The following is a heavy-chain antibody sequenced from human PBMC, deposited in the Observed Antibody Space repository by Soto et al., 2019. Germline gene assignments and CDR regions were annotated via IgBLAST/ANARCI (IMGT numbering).Heavy chain of an antibody. CDR2: INAGNGNT. CDR1: GYTFTSYA. V-gene: IGHV1-3*05. J-gene: IGHJ4*02. CDR3: ARVSGLYVLDY. Sequence: QVQLVQSGAEEKKPGASVKVSCKASGYTFTSYAMHWVRQAPGQRLEWMGWINAGNGNTKYSQKFQGRVTITRDTYASTVYMELSSLRSEDTAVYYCARVSGLYVLDYWGQGTLVTVAS. D-gene: IGHD6-19*01.